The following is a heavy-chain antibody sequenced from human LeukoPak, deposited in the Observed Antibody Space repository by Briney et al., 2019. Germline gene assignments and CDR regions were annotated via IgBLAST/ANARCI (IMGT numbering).Heavy chain of an antibody. Sequence: SQTLSLTCTVSGGSISSGGYYWSWIRQHPGKGLEWIGYIYYSGSTYYNPSLKSRVTISVDTSENQFSLKLSSVTAADTAVYYCARKGSGYLDYWGQGTLVTVSS. CDR3: ARKGSGYLDY. CDR2: IYYSGST. J-gene: IGHJ4*02. CDR1: GGSISSGGYY. D-gene: IGHD3-22*01. V-gene: IGHV4-31*03.